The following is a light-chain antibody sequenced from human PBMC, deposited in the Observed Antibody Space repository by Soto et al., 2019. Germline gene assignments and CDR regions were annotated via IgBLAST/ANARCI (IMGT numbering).Light chain of an antibody. CDR2: EVT. J-gene: IGLJ2*01. Sequence: QSVLTQPPSASGSPGQSVTISCTGTSSDVGGYNFVSWYQQYPGKAPKLVICEVTSRPSGISDRFSGSKSGNTASLTISGLQAEDEADYFCTSYTNSKAYILFGGGTKLTVL. CDR3: TSYTNSKAYIL. V-gene: IGLV2-8*01. CDR1: SSDVGGYNF.